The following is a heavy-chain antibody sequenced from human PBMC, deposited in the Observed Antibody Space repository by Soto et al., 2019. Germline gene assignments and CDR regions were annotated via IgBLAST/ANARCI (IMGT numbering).Heavy chain of an antibody. Sequence: QVQLVQSGAEVKRPGSSVKVSCKASGDTFNFYSINWVRQAPGVGLEWVGRVNPILSMSNYAQRFQGRVTMTADKSTSTDYMELRSLRSEDTAIYYCASSYGSGYRAFDYWGQGALVTVSS. D-gene: IGHD3-10*01. V-gene: IGHV1-69*02. CDR1: GDTFNFYS. CDR2: VNPILSMS. CDR3: ASSYGSGYRAFDY. J-gene: IGHJ4*02.